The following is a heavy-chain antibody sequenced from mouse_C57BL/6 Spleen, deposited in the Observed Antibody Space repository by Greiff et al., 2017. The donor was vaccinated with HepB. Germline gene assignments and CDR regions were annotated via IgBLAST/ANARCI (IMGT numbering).Heavy chain of an antibody. CDR1: GFTFSSYA. V-gene: IGHV5-4*01. J-gene: IGHJ1*03. CDR2: ISDGGSYT. Sequence: EVMLVESGGGLVKPGGSLKLSCAASGFTFSSYAMSWVRQTPEKRLAWVATISDGGSYTYYPDNVKGRFTISRDNAKNNLYLQMSHLKSEDTAMYYCARDGLITTVVADWYFDVWGTGTTVTVSS. CDR3: ARDGLITTVVADWYFDV. D-gene: IGHD1-1*01.